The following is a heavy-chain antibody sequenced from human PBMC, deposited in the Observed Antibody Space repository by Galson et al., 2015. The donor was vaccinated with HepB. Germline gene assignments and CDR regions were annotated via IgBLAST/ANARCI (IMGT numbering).Heavy chain of an antibody. CDR2: ISYDGSNR. CDR3: ARDMRGIAVTGVGGYFDY. V-gene: IGHV3-30*04. Sequence: SLRLSCAASGFTFSSYAMHWVRQAPGKGLEWVAVISYDGSNRYYADSVKGRFTISRDNSKNTLYLQMNSLRAEDTAVYYCARDMRGIAVTGVGGYFDYWGQGTLVTISS. J-gene: IGHJ4*02. CDR1: GFTFSSYA. D-gene: IGHD6-19*01.